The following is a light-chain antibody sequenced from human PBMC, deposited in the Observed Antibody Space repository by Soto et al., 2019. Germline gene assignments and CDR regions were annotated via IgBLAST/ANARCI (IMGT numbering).Light chain of an antibody. CDR1: QSINSNY. J-gene: IGKJ5*01. Sequence: EIVLMQSPGTLSLSPGERATLSCRASQSINSNYFAWYQQQPGQAPRLLFYSASSRVTGIPDRFSASGSGTDFTLTISRLEPEDFAVYICQQYGKSPLTFGQGTRREIK. V-gene: IGKV3-20*01. CDR2: SAS. CDR3: QQYGKSPLT.